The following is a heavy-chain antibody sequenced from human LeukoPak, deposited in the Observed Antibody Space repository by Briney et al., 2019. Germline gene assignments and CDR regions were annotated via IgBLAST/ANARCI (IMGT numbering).Heavy chain of an antibody. CDR2: IYSGGST. CDR1: GFTFSSAW. V-gene: IGHV3-53*01. Sequence: GGSLRLSCAASGFTFSSAWMSWVRQAPGKGLEWVSVIYSGGSTYYADSVKGRFTISRDNSKNTLYLQMNSLRAEDTAVYYCARAYYDFWSGSNWFDPWGQGTLVTVSS. J-gene: IGHJ5*02. D-gene: IGHD3-3*01. CDR3: ARAYYDFWSGSNWFDP.